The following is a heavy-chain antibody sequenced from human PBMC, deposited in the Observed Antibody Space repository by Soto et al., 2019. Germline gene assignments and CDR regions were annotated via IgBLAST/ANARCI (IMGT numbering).Heavy chain of an antibody. D-gene: IGHD2-2*02. J-gene: IGHJ5*02. V-gene: IGHV4-34*01. Sequence: SXTLSLTCAIYGGTFRGYFWSWIRQPPGKGLEWIGEIGHSGDTNYNPSLKSRLTISKDTSKNQFFLNLTSVTAADTGTYYCARGLSGYKPKGAWGQGTLVTVSS. CDR3: ARGLSGYKPKGA. CDR2: IGHSGDT. CDR1: GGTFRGYF.